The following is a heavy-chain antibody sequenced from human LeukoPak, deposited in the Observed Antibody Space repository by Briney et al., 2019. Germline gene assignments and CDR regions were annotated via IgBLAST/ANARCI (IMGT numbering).Heavy chain of an antibody. CDR2: IKQDGSEK. J-gene: IGHJ6*03. Sequence: PGGSLRLSCAASGFIFDDYDMNWVRQAPGKGLEWVANIKQDGSEKYYVDSVKGRFTISRDNAKNSLYLQMNSLRAEDTAVYYCARAGITIFPTHYMDVWGKGTTVTVSS. V-gene: IGHV3-7*01. CDR1: GFIFDDYD. CDR3: ARAGITIFPTHYMDV. D-gene: IGHD3-3*01.